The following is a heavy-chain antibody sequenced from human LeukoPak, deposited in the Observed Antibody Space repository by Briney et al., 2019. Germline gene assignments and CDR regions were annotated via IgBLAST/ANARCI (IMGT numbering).Heavy chain of an antibody. CDR1: GGSFSGYC. CDR2: INHSGST. J-gene: IGHJ4*02. CDR3: ARLVGWLGY. D-gene: IGHD2-2*01. V-gene: IGHV4-34*01. Sequence: PSETLSLTCAVYGGSFSGYCWSWIRQPPGKGLEWIGEINHSGSTNYNPSLKSRVTISVDTSKNQFSLKLSSVTAADTAVYYCARLVGWLGYWGQGTLVTVSS.